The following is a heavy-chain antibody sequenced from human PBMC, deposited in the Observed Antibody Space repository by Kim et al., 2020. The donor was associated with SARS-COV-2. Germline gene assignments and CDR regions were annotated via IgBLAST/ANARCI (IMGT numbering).Heavy chain of an antibody. D-gene: IGHD1-1*01. J-gene: IGHJ5*02. Sequence: PLKSRVPISVDTTKNPFSLKLSSVTAADTAVYYCARGELEPTSTNWFDPWGQGTLVTVSS. CDR3: ARGELEPTSTNWFDP. V-gene: IGHV4-59*09.